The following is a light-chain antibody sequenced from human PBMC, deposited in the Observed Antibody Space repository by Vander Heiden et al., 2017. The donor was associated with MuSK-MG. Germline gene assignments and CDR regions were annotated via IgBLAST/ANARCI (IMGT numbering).Light chain of an antibody. J-gene: IGLJ2*01. CDR3: RSYDIRICRWV. V-gene: IGLV1-40*01. CDR1: SSNLGARYD. Sequence: HSVLAQSLQESGAPGQRVSISCTGNSSNLGARYDVHWYQQVPGPAPKVLIYGNTNRPSGVPERFSASKSGTSANMANAGDEGEDVTGYHCRSYDIRICRWVFGGGTKLTVL. CDR2: GNT.